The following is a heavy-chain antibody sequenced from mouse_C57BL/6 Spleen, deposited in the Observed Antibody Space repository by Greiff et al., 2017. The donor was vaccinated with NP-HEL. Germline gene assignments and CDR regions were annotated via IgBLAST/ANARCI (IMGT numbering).Heavy chain of an antibody. CDR3: ARRGYYYGSRDYYAMDY. J-gene: IGHJ4*01. CDR2: ISSGSSTI. D-gene: IGHD1-1*01. Sequence: EVQLVESGGGLVKPGGSLKLSCAASGFTFSDYGMHWVRQAPEKGLEWVAYISSGSSTIYYADTVKGRFTISRDNAKNTLFLQMTSLRSEDTAMYYCARRGYYYGSRDYYAMDYWGQGTSVTVSS. CDR1: GFTFSDYG. V-gene: IGHV5-17*01.